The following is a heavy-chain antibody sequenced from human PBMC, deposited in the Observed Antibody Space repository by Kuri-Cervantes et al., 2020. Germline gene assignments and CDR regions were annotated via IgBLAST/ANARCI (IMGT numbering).Heavy chain of an antibody. J-gene: IGHJ5*02. CDR1: GGSISSSTYF. Sequence: GSLRLSCTVSGGSISSSTYFWGWIRQPPGKGLEWIGSIYYSGTTYYNPSLKSLVTISVDTSKNQFSLKLSSVTAADTAVYYCARMADTNWFDPWGQGTLVTVSS. CDR3: ARMADTNWFDP. V-gene: IGHV4-39*07. D-gene: IGHD6-19*01. CDR2: IYYSGTT.